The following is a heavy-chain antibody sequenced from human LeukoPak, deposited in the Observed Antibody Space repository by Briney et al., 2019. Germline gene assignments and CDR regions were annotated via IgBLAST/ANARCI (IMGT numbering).Heavy chain of an antibody. D-gene: IGHD3-16*01. Sequence: GASVKVSCKASGYTFTGYYMHWVRQAPGQGLEWMGGIIPIFGTTIYARNFQDRVTITADESTGTTYMDLSSLRSEDTAVYYCARDAYYYGDVEFSYYTYYMDVWGKGTPVTVSS. CDR1: GYTFTGYY. J-gene: IGHJ6*03. V-gene: IGHV1-69*13. CDR2: IIPIFGTT. CDR3: ARDAYYYGDVEFSYYTYYMDV.